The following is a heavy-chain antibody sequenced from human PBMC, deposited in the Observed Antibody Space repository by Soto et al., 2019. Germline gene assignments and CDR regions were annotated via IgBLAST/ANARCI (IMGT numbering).Heavy chain of an antibody. CDR3: ARRNVVTTCSDY. V-gene: IGHV4-39*01. CDR1: GGSISSSSYY. CDR2: IYYSGST. D-gene: IGHD2-21*02. J-gene: IGHJ4*02. Sequence: QLQLQESGPGLVKPSETLSLTCTVSGGSISSSSYYWGWIRQPPGKGLEWTGSIYYSGSTYYNPSLKSRATIPVGTSKNQFSLKLSSVTAADTAVYYCARRNVVTTCSDYCCQGTLVTVS.